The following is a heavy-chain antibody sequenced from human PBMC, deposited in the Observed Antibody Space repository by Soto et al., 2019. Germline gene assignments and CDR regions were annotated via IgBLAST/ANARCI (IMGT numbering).Heavy chain of an antibody. D-gene: IGHD2-2*01. CDR3: TRVFGRSVVVVTAAANHFDS. CDR1: GGSFSGYY. V-gene: IGHV4-34*01. Sequence: QVQLQQWGAGLLKPSETLSLTCAVYGGSFSGYYWSWIRQPPGKGLEWIGEINHSGSTNYNPSLKSRVTISVDTSKNQFSLKLSSVTAADTAVYYCTRVFGRSVVVVTAAANHFDSWGQGTLVTVSS. CDR2: INHSGST. J-gene: IGHJ4*02.